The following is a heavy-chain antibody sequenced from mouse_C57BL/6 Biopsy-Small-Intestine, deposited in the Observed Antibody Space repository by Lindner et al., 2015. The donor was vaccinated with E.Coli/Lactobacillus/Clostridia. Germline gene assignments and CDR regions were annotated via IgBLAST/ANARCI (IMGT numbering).Heavy chain of an antibody. CDR3: AKDEFAY. Sequence: VQLQESGAELVKPGASVKISCKASGYSFTGYNINWVKQSHGKSLEWIGNINPYSGTTNYNQNLKGKATLTVDKSSSTAYMQLNSLTSEDSAVYYCAKDEFAYWGQGTLVTVSA. J-gene: IGHJ3*01. CDR1: GYSFTGYN. CDR2: INPYSGTT. V-gene: IGHV1-39*01.